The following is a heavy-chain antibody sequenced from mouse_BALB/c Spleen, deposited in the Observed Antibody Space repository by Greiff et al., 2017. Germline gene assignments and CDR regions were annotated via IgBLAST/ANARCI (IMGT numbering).Heavy chain of an antibody. J-gene: IGHJ2*01. CDR1: GFTFSSYA. Sequence: EVQLVESGGGLVKPGGSLKLSCAASGFTFSSYAMSWVRQTPEKRLEWVASISSGGSTYYPDSVKGRFTISRDNARNILYLQMSSLRSEDTAMYYCARGEENYGESYWGQGTTLTVSS. D-gene: IGHD1-1*01. CDR2: ISSGGST. V-gene: IGHV5-6-5*01. CDR3: ARGEENYGESY.